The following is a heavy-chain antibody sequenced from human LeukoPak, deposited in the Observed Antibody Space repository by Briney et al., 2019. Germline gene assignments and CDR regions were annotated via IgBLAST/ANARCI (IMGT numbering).Heavy chain of an antibody. Sequence: SETLSLTCTVSGGSISSHYWSWIRQPPGKGLEWIGYIYYSGSTNYNPSLKSRVTISVDTSKNRFSLKLSSVTAADTAVYYCARAPTGDPAFDYWGQGTLVTVSS. D-gene: IGHD7-27*01. CDR2: IYYSGST. J-gene: IGHJ4*02. V-gene: IGHV4-59*11. CDR3: ARAPTGDPAFDY. CDR1: GGSISSHY.